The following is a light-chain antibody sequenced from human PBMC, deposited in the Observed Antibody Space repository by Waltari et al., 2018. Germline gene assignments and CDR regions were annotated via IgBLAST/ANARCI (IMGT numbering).Light chain of an antibody. Sequence: DIVMTQFPDSLAVSLGERATINCKSSQILLYSSNNRKYLAWYQQKPGQPPKLLIHWASTRDSGVPDRFSGSGSGTDFTLTISSLQAEDVAIYYCQQYYSAPYTFGRGTKLEIK. J-gene: IGKJ2*01. CDR3: QQYYSAPYT. V-gene: IGKV4-1*01. CDR1: QILLYSSNNRKY. CDR2: WAS.